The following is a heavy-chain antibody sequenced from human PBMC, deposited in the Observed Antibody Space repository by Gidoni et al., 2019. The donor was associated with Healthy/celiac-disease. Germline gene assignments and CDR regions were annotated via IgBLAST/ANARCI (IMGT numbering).Heavy chain of an antibody. Sequence: EVQLVESGGGLVKPGGSLRLSCAASGFTFSSYSMNWVRQAPGKGLEWVSSISSSSSYIYYADSVKGRFTISRDNAKNSLYLQMNSLRAEDTAVYYCARDLPADIVVVPAYGMDVWGQGTTVTVSS. V-gene: IGHV3-21*01. CDR3: ARDLPADIVVVPAYGMDV. J-gene: IGHJ6*02. CDR2: ISSSSSYI. CDR1: GFTFSSYS. D-gene: IGHD2-2*01.